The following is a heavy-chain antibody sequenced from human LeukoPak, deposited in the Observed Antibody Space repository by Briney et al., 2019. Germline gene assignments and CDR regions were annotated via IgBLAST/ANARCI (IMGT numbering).Heavy chain of an antibody. CDR1: EFPFRNAW. V-gene: IGHV3-7*01. CDR3: ATYTQNFGAPGTDY. Sequence: GGSLRLSCAASEFPFRNAWMSWVRQAPGKGLEWVASIDKNGREKRYVDSVEGRFTISRDNAKNSVYLQMTSLGAEDTAVYYCATYTQNFGAPGTDYWGQGTLVTVSS. D-gene: IGHD3-10*01. J-gene: IGHJ4*02. CDR2: IDKNGREK.